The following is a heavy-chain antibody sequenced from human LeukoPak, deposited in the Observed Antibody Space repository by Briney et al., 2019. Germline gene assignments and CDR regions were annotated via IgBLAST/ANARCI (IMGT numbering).Heavy chain of an antibody. CDR3: ARALSAMVADN. Sequence: GGSLRLSCAASGFTFSTYGMHWVRQAPGKGLEWVAVIRYDGNNKSYGVSVQGRFTISRDNSMNTLYLQMNSLRAEDTAVYYCARALSAMVADNWGQGTLVTVSS. J-gene: IGHJ4*02. CDR2: IRYDGNNK. CDR1: GFTFSTYG. D-gene: IGHD5-18*01. V-gene: IGHV3-33*01.